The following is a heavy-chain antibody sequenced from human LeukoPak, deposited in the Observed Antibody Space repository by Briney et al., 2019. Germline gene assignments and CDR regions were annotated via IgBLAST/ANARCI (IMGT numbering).Heavy chain of an antibody. J-gene: IGHJ3*02. CDR2: INWNGGST. CDR1: GFTFVDYG. V-gene: IGHV3-20*04. D-gene: IGHD6-13*01. CDR3: ARGGSLDAFDI. Sequence: GGSLRLSCAASGFTFVDYGMSWVRQAPGKGLEWVSGINWNGGSTGYADSVKGRFTISRDNAKNSLYLQMNSLRAEDTALYCCARGGSLDAFDIWGQGTMVTVSS.